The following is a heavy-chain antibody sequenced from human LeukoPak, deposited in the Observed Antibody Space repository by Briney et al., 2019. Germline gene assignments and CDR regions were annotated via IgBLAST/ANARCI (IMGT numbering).Heavy chain of an antibody. Sequence: GGSLRLSCAASGFTFSSYAMSWVRQAPGKGLEWVSGISGSGYYTYYADSVKGRFTISRDNSKNTLYIEMNSLRAEDTAVYYCAKDGSWGDYYFYFYMDVWGKGTTVTVSS. D-gene: IGHD3-16*01. CDR1: GFTFSSYA. V-gene: IGHV3-23*01. J-gene: IGHJ6*03. CDR2: ISGSGYYT. CDR3: AKDGSWGDYYFYFYMDV.